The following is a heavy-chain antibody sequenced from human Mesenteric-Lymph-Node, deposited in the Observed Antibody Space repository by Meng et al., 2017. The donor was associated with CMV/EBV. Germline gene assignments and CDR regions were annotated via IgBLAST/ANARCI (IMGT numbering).Heavy chain of an antibody. V-gene: IGHV3-53*01. CDR1: GFTVNSNY. D-gene: IGHD6-6*01. CDR3: ARDRPGGSSADY. J-gene: IGHJ4*02. CDR2: IYRGGST. Sequence: LTGAASGFTVNSNYMSWVRQAPGKGLEWVSVIYRGGSTYYVDSVKGRFTISRNNSNNTLYLQMNSLRVEDTAVYYCARDRPGGSSADYWGQGTLVTVSS.